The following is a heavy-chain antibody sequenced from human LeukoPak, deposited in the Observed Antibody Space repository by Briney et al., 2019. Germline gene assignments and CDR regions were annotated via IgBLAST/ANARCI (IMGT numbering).Heavy chain of an antibody. CDR3: AKVGSRWELRRGYFDY. V-gene: IGHV3-23*01. CDR2: ISGSGGST. D-gene: IGHD1-26*01. J-gene: IGHJ4*02. Sequence: GGSLRLSCAASGFTFSSYAMSWVRQASGKGLGWVSAISGSGGSTYYADSVKGRFTISRDNSKNTLYLQMNSLRAEDTAVYYCAKVGSRWELRRGYFDYWGQGTLVTVSS. CDR1: GFTFSSYA.